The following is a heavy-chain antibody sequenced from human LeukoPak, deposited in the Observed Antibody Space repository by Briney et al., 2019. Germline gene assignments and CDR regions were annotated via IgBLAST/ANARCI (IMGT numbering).Heavy chain of an antibody. V-gene: IGHV3-30*02. CDR3: AKDSYDYGDSIDY. J-gene: IGHJ4*02. CDR2: IRYDGSNK. Sequence: GGSLRLSCAASGFTFSSYGMHWVRQAPGKGLEWVAFIRYDGSNKYYADSVKGRFTISRDNPKNTLYLQMNSLRAEDTAVYYCAKDSYDYGDSIDYWGQGTLVTVSS. D-gene: IGHD4-17*01. CDR1: GFTFSSYG.